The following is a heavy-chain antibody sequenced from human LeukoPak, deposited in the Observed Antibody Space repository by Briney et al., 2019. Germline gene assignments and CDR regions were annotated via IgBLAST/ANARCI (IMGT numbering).Heavy chain of an antibody. CDR3: ARGFRGLAYYYYGMDV. J-gene: IGHJ6*04. D-gene: IGHD3-10*01. CDR1: GFTFSSYA. V-gene: IGHV3-30*04. Sequence: GGSLRLSCAASGFTFSSYAMHWVRQAPGKGLERVAVISYDGSNKYYADSVKRRFTISRDNSKNTLYPQMNSLRAEDTAVYYCARGFRGLAYYYYGMDVWGKGTTVTVSS. CDR2: ISYDGSNK.